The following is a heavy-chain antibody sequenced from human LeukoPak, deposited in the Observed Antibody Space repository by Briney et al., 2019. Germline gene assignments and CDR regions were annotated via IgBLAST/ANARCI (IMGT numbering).Heavy chain of an antibody. D-gene: IGHD1-26*01. CDR2: IYHSGST. CDR3: ARTGAGYSYYYMDV. CDR1: GYSISSGYY. V-gene: IGHV4-38-2*02. Sequence: SETLSLTCTVSGYSISSGYYWGWIRQPPGKGLEWIGTIYHSGSTYYNPSLKGRVTISVNTSKNQFSLNLSSVTAADTAVYYCARTGAGYSYYYMDVWGKGTTVTVSS. J-gene: IGHJ6*03.